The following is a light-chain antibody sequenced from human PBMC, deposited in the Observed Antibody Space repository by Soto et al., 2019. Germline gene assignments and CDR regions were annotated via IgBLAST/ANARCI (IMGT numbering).Light chain of an antibody. CDR1: ESVSSNY. CDR2: GAS. J-gene: IGKJ1*01. Sequence: EIVLTQSPDTLSLSPGERATLSCRASESVSSNYVAWYQQKPGQAPRLLIYGASSRATGIPDRFSGSGSGTDFTLTISRLEPEDFVVYYCQQYGSSPWTFGQGTKVDIK. CDR3: QQYGSSPWT. V-gene: IGKV3-20*01.